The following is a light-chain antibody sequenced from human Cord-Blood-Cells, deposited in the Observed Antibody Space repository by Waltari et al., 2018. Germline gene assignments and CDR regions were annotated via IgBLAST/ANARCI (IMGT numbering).Light chain of an antibody. Sequence: SYELTQPPSVSVSPGQTASITCSGDKLGEKYACWYQQNPGQSPVLVIYQDSKRPSGIPERFSGSNSGNTATLTISGTQAMDEADYYCQAWDSSTVVFGGGTKLTVL. J-gene: IGLJ2*01. CDR2: QDS. CDR3: QAWDSSTVV. V-gene: IGLV3-1*01. CDR1: KLGEKY.